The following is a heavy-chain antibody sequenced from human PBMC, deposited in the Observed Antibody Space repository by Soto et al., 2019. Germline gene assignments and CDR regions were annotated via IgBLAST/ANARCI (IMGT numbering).Heavy chain of an antibody. J-gene: IGHJ5*02. V-gene: IGHV3-21*01. CDR2: ISTRSIYM. Sequence: GSLRLSCVASGFIFRSYSMNWVRQAPGKGLEWVSYISTRSIYMYYADSVKGRFTISRDDAKNSVFLQMSSLRADDTAVYYCARDFNDLWSGNYPNRLDPWGQGTLVTVSS. CDR3: ARDFNDLWSGNYPNRLDP. D-gene: IGHD3-3*01. CDR1: GFIFRSYS.